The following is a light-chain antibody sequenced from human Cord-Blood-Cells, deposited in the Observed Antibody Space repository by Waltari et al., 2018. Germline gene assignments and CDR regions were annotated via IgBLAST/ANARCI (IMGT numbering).Light chain of an antibody. CDR3: QQRSNWPT. J-gene: IGKJ4*01. Sequence: EIVLTQSPATLSLSPGERATLSCTASQSVSSYLAWYQQKPGQAPRPLIYDASNRATGIPARFSGSGSGTDFTLTISSLEPEDFAVYYCQQRSNWPTFGGGTKVEIK. V-gene: IGKV3-11*01. CDR2: DAS. CDR1: QSVSSY.